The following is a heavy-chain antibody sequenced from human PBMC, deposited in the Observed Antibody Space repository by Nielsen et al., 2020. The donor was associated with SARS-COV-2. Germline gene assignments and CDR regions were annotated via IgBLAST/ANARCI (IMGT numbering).Heavy chain of an antibody. CDR2: IKSKTDGGAT. V-gene: IGHV3-15*01. J-gene: IGHJ6*02. D-gene: IGHD3-9*01. CDR3: TTEVRYFDWLFQTDYYYYYGMDV. Sequence: GESLKISCAASGFTFDDYGMSWVRQAPGKGLEWVGRIKSKTDGGATDYAAPVKGRFTISRDDSKNTLYLQMNSLKTEDTAVYYCTTEVRYFDWLFQTDYYYYYGMDVWGQGTTVTVSS. CDR1: GFTFDDYG.